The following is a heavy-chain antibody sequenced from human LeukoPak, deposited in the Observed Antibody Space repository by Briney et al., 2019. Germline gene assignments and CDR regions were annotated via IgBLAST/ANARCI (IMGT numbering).Heavy chain of an antibody. Sequence: GGSLRLSCAASGFTFISFAMSWVRQAPGKGLEWVSTISRTGVATYYANSVKGRFTISRDNSKNTVYLQMNSLRAEDTAVYYCAKHSHDGSAPYYEVQFDSWGQGTLVTISS. D-gene: IGHD3-22*01. J-gene: IGHJ4*02. V-gene: IGHV3-23*01. CDR2: ISRTGVAT. CDR3: AKHSHDGSAPYYEVQFDS. CDR1: GFTFISFA.